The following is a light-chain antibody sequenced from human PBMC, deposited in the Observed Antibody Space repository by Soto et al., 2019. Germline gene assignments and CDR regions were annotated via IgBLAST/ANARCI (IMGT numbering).Light chain of an antibody. CDR1: QSVNSNY. CDR2: DAS. CDR3: QQRSNWPPIT. V-gene: IGKV3-11*01. J-gene: IGKJ5*01. Sequence: EIVMTQSPATLSVSPGARATLSCRASQSVNSNYLAWYQQKPGQAPRLLMYDASNRATGIPARFSGSGSGTDFTLTISSLEPGDFAVYYCQQRSNWPPITFGQGTRLEIK.